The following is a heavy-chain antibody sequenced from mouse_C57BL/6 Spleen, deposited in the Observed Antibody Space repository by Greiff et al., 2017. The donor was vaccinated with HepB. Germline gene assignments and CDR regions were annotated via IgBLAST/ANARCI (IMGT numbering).Heavy chain of an antibody. CDR2: IDPSDSET. J-gene: IGHJ1*03. V-gene: IGHV1-52*01. CDR3: AREGFITTVVAHWYFDV. D-gene: IGHD1-1*01. Sequence: VQLQQPGAELVRPGSSVKLSCKASGYTFTSYWMHWVKQRPIQGLEWIGNIDPSDSETHYNQKFKDKATLTVDKSSSTAYMQLSSLTSEDSAVYYCAREGFITTVVAHWYFDVWGTGTTVTVSS. CDR1: GYTFTSYW.